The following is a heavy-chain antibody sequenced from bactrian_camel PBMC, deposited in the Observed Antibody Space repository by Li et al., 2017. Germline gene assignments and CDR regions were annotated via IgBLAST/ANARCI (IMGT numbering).Heavy chain of an antibody. CDR3: AAGFWFGDRTEVLTDRVYKV. D-gene: IGHD3*01. V-gene: IGHV3S40*01. J-gene: IGHJ4*01. Sequence: DVQLVESGGGSAQAGGSLRLSCTASGFPFSANHMSWVRQPPGKKLEWVSSITASGTTSYSNSVRGRFTISRDNAKSILNFELQMNNLEPEDTAMYYCAAGFWFGDRTEVLTDRVYKVWGQGTQVTVS. CDR2: ITASGTT. CDR1: GFPFSANH.